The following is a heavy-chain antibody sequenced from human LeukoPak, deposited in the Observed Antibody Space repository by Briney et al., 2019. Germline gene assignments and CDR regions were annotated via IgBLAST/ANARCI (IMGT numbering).Heavy chain of an antibody. CDR3: ARGGTYYYYGMDV. J-gene: IGHJ6*04. V-gene: IGHV4-59*01. CDR2: IYYSGST. Sequence: SETLSLTCTVSGDSINSYYWNWLRQPPGKGLEWIGYIYYSGSTNYNPSLKSRVTISVDTSKNHFSLKLSSVTAADTAVYYCARGGTYYYYGMDVWGKGTTVTVSS. CDR1: GDSINSYY. D-gene: IGHD1-1*01.